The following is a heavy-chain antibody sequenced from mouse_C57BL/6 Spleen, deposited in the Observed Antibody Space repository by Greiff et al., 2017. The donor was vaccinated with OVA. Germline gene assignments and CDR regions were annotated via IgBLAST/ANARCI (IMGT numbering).Heavy chain of an antibody. D-gene: IGHD1-1*01. CDR1: GYSITSGYY. J-gene: IGHJ2*01. CDR3: ARDYGSSYGFDY. Sequence: DVQLQESGPGLVKPSQSLSLTCSVTGYSITSGYYWNWIRQFPGNKLEWMGYISYDGSNNYNPSLKNRISITRDTSKNQFFLKLNSVTTEDTATYYCARDYGSSYGFDYWGQGTTLTVSS. V-gene: IGHV3-6*01. CDR2: ISYDGSN.